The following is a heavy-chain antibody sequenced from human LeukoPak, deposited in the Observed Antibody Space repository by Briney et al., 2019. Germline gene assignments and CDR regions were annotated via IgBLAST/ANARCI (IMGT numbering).Heavy chain of an antibody. Sequence: GSLRLSCAASGFTFNDYYMSWIRQAPGKGLEWLSYINIGGTNTHYADSVKGRFTISRDNAKKSLYLEMNNLRAEDTAVYYCATDSAGFDTWGQGVLVTVSS. CDR2: INIGGTNT. CDR3: ATDSAGFDT. J-gene: IGHJ5*02. CDR1: GFTFNDYY. V-gene: IGHV3-11*01.